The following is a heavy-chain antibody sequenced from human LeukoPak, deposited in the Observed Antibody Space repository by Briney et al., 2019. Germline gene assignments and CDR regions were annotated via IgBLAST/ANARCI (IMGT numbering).Heavy chain of an antibody. CDR3: AKKTPGTYPFDY. CDR1: GFTFSSSA. Sequence: GGSLRLSCAASGFTFSSSAMNWVRQVPGKGLEWVSASGTAGDTYYADSVKGRFTISRDDSRNTLYLQMTSLRAEDTAVYYCAKKTPGTYPFDYWGQGTLVTVSP. J-gene: IGHJ4*02. CDR2: SGTAGDT. D-gene: IGHD6-13*01. V-gene: IGHV3-23*01.